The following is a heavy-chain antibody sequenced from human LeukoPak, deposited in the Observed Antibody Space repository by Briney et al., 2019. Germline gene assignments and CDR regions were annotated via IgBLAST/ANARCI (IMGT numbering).Heavy chain of an antibody. CDR1: GYTFTSYG. CDR2: ISAYNGKT. V-gene: IGHV1-18*01. J-gene: IGHJ4*02. CDR3: ARESTRYSDGSGSYSSH. Sequence: ASVKVSCKASGYTFTSYGISWVRQAPGQGLEWMGWISAYNGKTNYAQKLPGRVTMTTDTSTSTAYMELRSLRSDDSDVYSCARESTRYSDGSGSYSSHWGQGTLVTVSS. D-gene: IGHD3-10*01.